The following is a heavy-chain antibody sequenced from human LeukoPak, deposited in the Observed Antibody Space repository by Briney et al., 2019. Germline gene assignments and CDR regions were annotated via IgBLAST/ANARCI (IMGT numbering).Heavy chain of an antibody. V-gene: IGHV4-4*07. D-gene: IGHD2-15*01. CDR1: GGFITGHY. CDR2: IHTSGTT. Sequence: SETLSLTCAVSGGFITGHYWSWIRQPAEKRVEWIGRIHTSGTTSYNPSLKSRVTMSVDTSKNQFSLKLSSVTAANTAIYYCARGGVVVAAATFDHWGQGTLVTVSS. J-gene: IGHJ4*02. CDR3: ARGGVVVAAATFDH.